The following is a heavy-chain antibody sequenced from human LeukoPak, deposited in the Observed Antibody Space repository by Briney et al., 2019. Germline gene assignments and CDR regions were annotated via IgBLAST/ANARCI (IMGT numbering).Heavy chain of an antibody. CDR1: GFTFSSYA. D-gene: IGHD1-1*01. V-gene: IGHV3-23*01. Sequence: PGRSLRLSCAASGFTFSSYAMSWVRQAPGKGLEWVSSISGSGGSTYYADSVKGRFTISRDNSKNTLYIQMNSLRVEDTAVYYCAKGWKDIYMDVWGKGTTVTVSS. CDR2: ISGSGGST. CDR3: AKGWKDIYMDV. J-gene: IGHJ6*03.